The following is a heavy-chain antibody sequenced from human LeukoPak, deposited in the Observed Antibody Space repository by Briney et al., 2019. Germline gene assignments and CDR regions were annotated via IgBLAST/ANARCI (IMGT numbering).Heavy chain of an antibody. J-gene: IGHJ5*02. Sequence: ASVKVSCKTSGYVFINYYIHWVRLAPGQGLQWMGWINPKSGATNYAQSFQGRVALTTDTSISTAFMELSNLRPDDTAIYFCARSVTYNWFDPWGLGTRVTVSS. CDR2: INPKSGAT. D-gene: IGHD2-21*02. CDR3: ARSVTYNWFDP. CDR1: GYVFINYY. V-gene: IGHV1-2*02.